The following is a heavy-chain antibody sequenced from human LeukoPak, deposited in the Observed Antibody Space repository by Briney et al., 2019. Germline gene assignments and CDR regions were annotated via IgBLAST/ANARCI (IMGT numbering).Heavy chain of an antibody. CDR1: GYTFIGYY. CDR2: INPNSGGT. CDR3: TRAYTGFEAFDY. D-gene: IGHD5-12*01. J-gene: IGHJ4*02. V-gene: IGHV1-2*02. Sequence: ASVKVSCKASGYTFIGYYLHWVRQAPGQGLEWMGWINPNSGGTNYAQRFQVRVTMTRDTSISTAYTELSRLRSDDTAVYYCTRAYTGFEAFDYWGQGTLVTVSS.